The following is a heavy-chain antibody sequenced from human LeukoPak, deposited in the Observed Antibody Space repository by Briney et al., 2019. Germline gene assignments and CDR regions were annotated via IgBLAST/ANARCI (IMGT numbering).Heavy chain of an antibody. Sequence: GGSLRLSCAASGFTFSSYGMHWVRQAPGKGLEWVAFIRYDGSNKYYADSVKGRFTISRDNSKNTLYLQMNSLRAEDTAVYYCANVHPRYGSGIFDYWGQGTLVTVSS. V-gene: IGHV3-30*02. D-gene: IGHD3-10*01. J-gene: IGHJ4*02. CDR2: IRYDGSNK. CDR1: GFTFSSYG. CDR3: ANVHPRYGSGIFDY.